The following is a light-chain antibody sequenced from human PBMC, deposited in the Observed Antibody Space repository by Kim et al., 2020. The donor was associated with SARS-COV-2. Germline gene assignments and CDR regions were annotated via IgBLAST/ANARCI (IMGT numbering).Light chain of an antibody. CDR1: RDIRTW. J-gene: IGKJ4*01. CDR3: QQDMSYPLT. Sequence: DIQMTQSPSSVSASVGDRVTITCRASRDIRTWITWYQQKPGKAPKLLMYATSTLQTGVPLRFSGSKSGTDFTLTISNLQPEDFATYYCQQDMSYPLTFGGGTKVDIK. CDR2: ATS. V-gene: IGKV1-12*01.